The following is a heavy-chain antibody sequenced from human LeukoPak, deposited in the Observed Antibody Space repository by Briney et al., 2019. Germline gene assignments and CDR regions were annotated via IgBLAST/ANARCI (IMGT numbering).Heavy chain of an antibody. Sequence: ASVKVSCKASGYTFTGYYMHWVRQAPGQGLEWMGWINPNSGGTNYAQKFQGRVTITRNTSISTAYMELSSLRSEDTAVYYCARDPLGSYYYYMDVWGKGTTVTVSS. CDR1: GYTFTGYY. D-gene: IGHD3-16*01. CDR3: ARDPLGSYYYYMDV. J-gene: IGHJ6*03. CDR2: INPNSGGT. V-gene: IGHV1-2*02.